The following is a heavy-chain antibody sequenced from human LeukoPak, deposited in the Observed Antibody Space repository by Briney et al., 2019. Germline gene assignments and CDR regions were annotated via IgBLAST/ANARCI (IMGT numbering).Heavy chain of an antibody. V-gene: IGHV1-69*04. CDR1: GGTFSSYA. CDR2: IIPILGIA. J-gene: IGHJ6*02. CDR3: ARIRTRGYYYYGMDV. Sequence: GASVKVSCKASGGTFSSYAISWVRQAPGQGLEWMGRIIPILGIANYAQKFQGRVTITADKSTSTAYMELSSLRSEDTAVYYCARIRTRGYYYYGMDVWGQGTTVTVSS.